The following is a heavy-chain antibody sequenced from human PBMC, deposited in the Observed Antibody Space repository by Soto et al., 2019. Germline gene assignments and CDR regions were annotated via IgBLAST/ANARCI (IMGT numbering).Heavy chain of an antibody. D-gene: IGHD7-27*01. CDR2: IGTAGDT. Sequence: GGSLRLSCAASGFTFSSYDMHWVRQATGKGLEWVSAIGTAGDTYYPGYVKGRFTISRENAKNSLYLQMNSLRAGDTAVYYCERERQETGYDAFDIWGQGTMVTVSS. V-gene: IGHV3-13*01. CDR1: GFTFSSYD. J-gene: IGHJ3*02. CDR3: ERERQETGYDAFDI.